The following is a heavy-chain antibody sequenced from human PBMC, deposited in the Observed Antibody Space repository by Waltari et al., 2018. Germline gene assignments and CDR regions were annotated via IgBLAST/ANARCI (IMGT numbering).Heavy chain of an antibody. J-gene: IGHJ4*02. CDR2: IRHTGIT. CDR1: GGSINNYF. V-gene: IGHV4-59*12. Sequence: QVQLQESGPGLVKPSETLSLTCSVSGGSINNYFWNWIRQPPGKGLQWIGYIRHTGITKSNPSLKSRFTMAVDTSKSQVSLRLTSVSATDTAVYFCARWNSPGRYFGDWGQGTPVTVSS. D-gene: IGHD1-1*01. CDR3: ARWNSPGRYFGD.